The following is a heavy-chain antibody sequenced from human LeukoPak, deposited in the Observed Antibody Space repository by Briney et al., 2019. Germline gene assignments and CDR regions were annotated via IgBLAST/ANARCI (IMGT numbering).Heavy chain of an antibody. V-gene: IGHV1-46*01. J-gene: IGHJ4*02. D-gene: IGHD6-13*01. CDR2: INPDGGST. CDR3: ARAPRNSSTVLDY. CDR1: GYTFTSYW. Sequence: ASVKVSCKASGYTFTSYWIQWVRQAPGQGLEWMGLINPDGGSTAYAHRFQGRVTMTRDTSTSTVYMDFSSLRSEDTALYYCARAPRNSSTVLDYWSQGTLVTVSS.